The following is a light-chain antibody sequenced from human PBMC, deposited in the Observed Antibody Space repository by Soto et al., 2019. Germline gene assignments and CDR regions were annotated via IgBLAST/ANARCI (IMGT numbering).Light chain of an antibody. CDR3: QQYGSSVT. J-gene: IGKJ1*01. Sequence: EIVLTQSPGSLSLSPGEGATLSCRASQSVSSSFFAWYQQKPGQAPSLLIYGASRRATGVPDRFSGSGSGKDLTLSISRLEHEAFAVYYCQQYGSSVTFGQGTKVEIK. CDR2: GAS. V-gene: IGKV3-20*01. CDR1: QSVSSSF.